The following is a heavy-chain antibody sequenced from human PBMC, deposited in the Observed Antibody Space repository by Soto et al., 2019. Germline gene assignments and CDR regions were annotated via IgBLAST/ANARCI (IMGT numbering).Heavy chain of an antibody. J-gene: IGHJ4*02. CDR1: GASIITNNYF. CDR2: ISYSGRT. Sequence: QLQLQESGPGLVKPSETLSLTCTVSGASIITNNYFWVWIRQSPRRGLELIGSISYSGRTYDNPSLQSRVTISIDASKNQFSLKLTSVTTADTSIYYCGRRRASDYGGNHHPYYFDRWGQGTLVTVSS. CDR3: GRRRASDYGGNHHPYYFDR. V-gene: IGHV4-39*01. D-gene: IGHD4-17*01.